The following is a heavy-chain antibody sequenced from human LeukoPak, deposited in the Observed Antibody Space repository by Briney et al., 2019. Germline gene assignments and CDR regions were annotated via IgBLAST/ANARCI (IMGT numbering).Heavy chain of an antibody. CDR1: GYSFTSYW. CDR2: IYPGDSDT. J-gene: IGHJ4*02. V-gene: IGHV5-51*01. Sequence: GESLKISCKGSGYSFTSYWIGWVRQMPGKGLEWMGIIYPGDSDTRYSPSFQGRVTISADKSISTAYLQWSSLKASDTAMYYCARLREGYYDYVWGSSRGYFDYWGQGTLVTVSS. CDR3: ARLREGYYDYVWGSSRGYFDY. D-gene: IGHD3-16*02.